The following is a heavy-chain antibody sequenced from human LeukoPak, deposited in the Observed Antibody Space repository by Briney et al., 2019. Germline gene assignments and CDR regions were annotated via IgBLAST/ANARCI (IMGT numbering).Heavy chain of an antibody. D-gene: IGHD3-22*01. J-gene: IGHJ2*01. V-gene: IGHV4-59*01. CDR2: MYSGGTT. CDR1: DGSINGYY. CDR3: ARAPKYYFDSSASWYFDI. Sequence: SETLSLTCTVSDGSINGYYWSWIRQPPGKGLDWIGYMYSGGTTNYSPSLKSRVTISEDTSKNQFSLKLTSVTAADTAVYYCARAPKYYFDSSASWYFDIWGLGTLVAVSS.